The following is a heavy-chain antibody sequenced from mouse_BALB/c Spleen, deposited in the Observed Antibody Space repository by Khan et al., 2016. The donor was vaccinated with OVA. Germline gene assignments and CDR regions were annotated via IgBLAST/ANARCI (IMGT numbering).Heavy chain of an antibody. V-gene: IGHV1-22*01. CDR1: GYTFTEYT. CDR3: ARRDYYAYYWFFDV. Sequence: IQLLQSGPELVKPGSSVKISCKTSGYTFTEYTIHWVKQSHGKSLEWVGRINPNNGGTSYNQKFKGKATLTVDKSSSTAYMELRSLTSEVSAVYYCARRDYYAYYWFFDVWGAGTTVTVSS. CDR2: INPNNGGT. D-gene: IGHD1-2*01. J-gene: IGHJ1*01.